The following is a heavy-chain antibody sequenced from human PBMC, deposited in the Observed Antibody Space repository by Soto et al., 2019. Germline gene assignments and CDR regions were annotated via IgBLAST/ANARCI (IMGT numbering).Heavy chain of an antibody. CDR1: GFTFSSYG. Sequence: GGSLRLSCAASGFTFSSYGMHWVRQAPGKGLEWVAVISYDGSNKYYADSVKGRFTISRDNSKNTLYLQMISLRAEDTAVYYCAKRMFGYWGQGTLVTVSS. J-gene: IGHJ4*02. CDR2: ISYDGSNK. V-gene: IGHV3-30*18. D-gene: IGHD3-10*02. CDR3: AKRMFGY.